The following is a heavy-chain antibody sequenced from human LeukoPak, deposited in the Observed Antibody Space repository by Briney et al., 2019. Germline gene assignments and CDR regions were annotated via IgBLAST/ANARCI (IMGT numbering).Heavy chain of an antibody. CDR3: AKDVGRYYDSSGYYYY. CDR1: GFTFSSYA. Sequence: GGSLRLSCAASGFTFSSYAMSWVRQAPGKGLEWVSAISGSGGSTYYADSVRGRFTISRDNSKNTLYLQMNSLRAEDTAVYYCAKDVGRYYDSSGYYYYWGQGTLVTVSS. J-gene: IGHJ4*02. CDR2: ISGSGGST. D-gene: IGHD3-22*01. V-gene: IGHV3-23*01.